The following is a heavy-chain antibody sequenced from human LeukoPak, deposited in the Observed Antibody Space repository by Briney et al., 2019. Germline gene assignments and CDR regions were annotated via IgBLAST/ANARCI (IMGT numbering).Heavy chain of an antibody. CDR2: IYYSGST. CDR1: GGSISGYY. Sequence: SETLSLTCTVSGGSISGYYWSWIRQPPGKGLEWIGYIYYSGSTNYNPSLKSRVTISVDTSKNQFSLKLSSVTAADTAVYYCARDSYRLGMDVWGQGTTVTVSS. J-gene: IGHJ6*02. CDR3: ARDSYRLGMDV. V-gene: IGHV4-59*01.